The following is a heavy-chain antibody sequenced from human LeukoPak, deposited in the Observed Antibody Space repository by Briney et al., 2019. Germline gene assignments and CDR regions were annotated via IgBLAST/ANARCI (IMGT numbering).Heavy chain of an antibody. CDR3: ARAVVPLDF. Sequence: GGSLRLSCPASGFTFSTYGMHCVRQAPGKGLEWVAVIWYDGSNKYYADSVKGRFTISRDNSKNTLYLQMNSLRDEDTALYYCARAVVPLDFWGQGTMVTVSS. CDR2: IWYDGSNK. D-gene: IGHD2-2*01. V-gene: IGHV3-33*01. J-gene: IGHJ3*01. CDR1: GFTFSTYG.